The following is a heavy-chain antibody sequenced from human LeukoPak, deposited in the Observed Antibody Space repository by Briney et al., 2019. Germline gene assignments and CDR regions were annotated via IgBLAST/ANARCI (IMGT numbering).Heavy chain of an antibody. J-gene: IGHJ6*02. CDR3: ARHEPVITLSSYYYGMDV. V-gene: IGHV3-21*01. CDR1: GFTFSTYS. D-gene: IGHD1-14*01. Sequence: GGSLRLSCAASGFTFSTYSMNWVRQAPGKGLEWVSSISTSSTYIYYADSVKGRFTISRDNAKNSLYLQMHSLRAEDTAVYYCARHEPVITLSSYYYGMDVWGPGTTVTVSS. CDR2: ISTSSTYI.